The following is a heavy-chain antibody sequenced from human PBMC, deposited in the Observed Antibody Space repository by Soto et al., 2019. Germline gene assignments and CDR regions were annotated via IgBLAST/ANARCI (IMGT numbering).Heavy chain of an antibody. J-gene: IGHJ6*02. CDR1: GDSVSGNSVT. CDR3: AREGRGMSGLDV. Sequence: TCAISGDSVSGNSVTWNWIRQSPSRGLEWLGRTYYNSKWYNDYAVSVKSRVTINPDTSKNQFSLQMNSVTPEDTAVYYCAREGRGMSGLDVWGQGTTVTVSS. D-gene: IGHD6-13*01. V-gene: IGHV6-1*01. CDR2: TYYNSKWYN.